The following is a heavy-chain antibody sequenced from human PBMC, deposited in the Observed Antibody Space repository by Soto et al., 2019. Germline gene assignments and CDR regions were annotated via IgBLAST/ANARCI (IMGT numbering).Heavy chain of an antibody. CDR3: GRAGGLGAVAVDY. Sequence: QLQLQESGSGLVKPSQTLSLTCAVSGGSISSGGYSWSWIRQPPGKGLEWIGYIYHSGSTYYNPYLKSRVTISVDRSKNQFSLKLSSVTAADTAVYYCGRAGGLGAVAVDYWGQGTLVTVSS. CDR2: IYHSGST. J-gene: IGHJ4*02. CDR1: GGSISSGGYS. V-gene: IGHV4-30-2*01. D-gene: IGHD6-19*01.